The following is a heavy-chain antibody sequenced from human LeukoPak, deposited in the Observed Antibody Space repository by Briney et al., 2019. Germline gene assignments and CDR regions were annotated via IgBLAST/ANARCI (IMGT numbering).Heavy chain of an antibody. CDR1: GYTFTSYD. CDR3: ARWRYCSGGSCHTGHYYHYGMDV. J-gene: IGHJ6*02. V-gene: IGHV1-8*01. Sequence: ASVKVSCKASGYTFTSYDINWVRQATGQGLEWMGWMNPNSGNTGYAQKFQGRVTMTRNTSISTAYMELSSLRSEDTAVYYCARWRYCSGGSCHTGHYYHYGMDVWGQGTTVTVSS. CDR2: MNPNSGNT. D-gene: IGHD2-15*01.